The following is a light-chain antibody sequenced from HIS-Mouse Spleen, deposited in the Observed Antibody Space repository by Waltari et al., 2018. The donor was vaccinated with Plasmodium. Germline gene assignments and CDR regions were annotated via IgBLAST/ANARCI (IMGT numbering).Light chain of an antibody. V-gene: IGLV2-23*01. Sequence: QSALTQPASVSGSPGQSIPISCTGTSRDVGSYNLVSCYQQHPGKAPKLMIYEGSKRPSGVSNRFSGSKSGNTASLTISGLQAEDEADYYCCSYAGSSTYVFGTGTKVTVL. CDR3: CSYAGSSTYV. J-gene: IGLJ1*01. CDR1: SRDVGSYNL. CDR2: EGS.